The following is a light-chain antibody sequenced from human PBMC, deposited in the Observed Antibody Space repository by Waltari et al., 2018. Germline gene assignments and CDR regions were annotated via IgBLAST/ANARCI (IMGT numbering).Light chain of an antibody. J-gene: IGKJ1*01. CDR3: QQYYKYPLT. Sequence: AIRMTQAPSSLSASTGDRVTITCRASQAISSYLAWYQQKPGKAPKFLIYATSTLHSGVPSRFSGSGFGTDFTLTINCLQSEDFATYYCQQYYKYPLTFGQGTKVEIK. V-gene: IGKV1-8*01. CDR2: ATS. CDR1: QAISSY.